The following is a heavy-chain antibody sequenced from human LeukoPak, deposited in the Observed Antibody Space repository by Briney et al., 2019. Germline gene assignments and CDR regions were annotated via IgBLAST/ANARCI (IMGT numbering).Heavy chain of an antibody. D-gene: IGHD5-18*01. V-gene: IGHV3-74*01. CDR1: GW. Sequence: PGGSLRLSCAGSGWMHWVRQAPGKGLVWVSGINDLGTATYYADSVKSRFTISRDNAKNTVSLQMNSLSAEDTAVYYCARGVKYTYGPYYIDNWGQGTLVTVSS. CDR3: ARGVKYTYGPYYIDN. J-gene: IGHJ4*02. CDR2: INDLGTAT.